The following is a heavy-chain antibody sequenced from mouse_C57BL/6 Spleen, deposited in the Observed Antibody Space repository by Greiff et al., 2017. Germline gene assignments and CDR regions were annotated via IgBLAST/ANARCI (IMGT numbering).Heavy chain of an antibody. CDR2: IYPGSGNT. CDR3: ASKGYYYGTWYVDV. CDR1: GYSFTSYY. D-gene: IGHD1-1*01. V-gene: IGHV1-66*01. J-gene: IGHJ1*03. Sequence: QVQLKQSGPELVKPGASVKISCKASGYSFTSYYIHWVKQRPGQGLEWIGRIYPGSGNTKYNEKFKGKATLTADTSSSTAYMQLSSLTSEDSAVYYCASKGYYYGTWYVDVWGTGTTVTVSS.